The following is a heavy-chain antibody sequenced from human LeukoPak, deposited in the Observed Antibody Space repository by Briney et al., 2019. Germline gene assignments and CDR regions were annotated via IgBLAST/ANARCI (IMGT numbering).Heavy chain of an antibody. Sequence: SETLSLTCTVSGGSISSSSYYWGWIRQPPGKGLEWIGSIYYSGSTYYNPSLKSRVTISVDTSKNQFSLKLSSVTAADTAVYYCARLFSYGDYVEGNWFDPWGQGTLVTVSS. J-gene: IGHJ5*02. CDR3: ARLFSYGDYVEGNWFDP. CDR1: GGSISSSSYY. V-gene: IGHV4-39*01. D-gene: IGHD4-17*01. CDR2: IYYSGST.